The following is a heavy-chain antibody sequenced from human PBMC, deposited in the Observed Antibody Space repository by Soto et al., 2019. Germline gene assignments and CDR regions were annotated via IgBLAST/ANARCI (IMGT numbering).Heavy chain of an antibody. CDR1: GFTFTSSA. CDR3: AADKSTLHYYYYGMDV. CDR2: IVVGSGNT. Sequence: GASVKVSCKASGFTFTSSAVQWVQQARGQRLEWIGWIVVGSGNTNYAQKFQERVTITRDMSTSTAYMELSSLRSEDTAVYYCAADKSTLHYYYYGMDVWGQGTTVTVSS. J-gene: IGHJ6*02. V-gene: IGHV1-58*01.